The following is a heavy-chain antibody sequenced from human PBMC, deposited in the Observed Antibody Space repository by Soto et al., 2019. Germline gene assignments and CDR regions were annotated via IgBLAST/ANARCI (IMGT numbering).Heavy chain of an antibody. CDR3: ARDHHCSSTSCYPGGYYGMDV. Sequence: EVQLVESGGGLVKPGGSLRLSCAASGFTFSSYSMNWVRQAPGKGLEWVSSISSSSSYIYYADSVKGRFTISRDNAKNSLYLQMNSLRAEDTAVYYCARDHHCSSTSCYPGGYYGMDVWGQGTTVTVSS. D-gene: IGHD2-2*01. V-gene: IGHV3-21*01. CDR1: GFTFSSYS. CDR2: ISSSSSYI. J-gene: IGHJ6*02.